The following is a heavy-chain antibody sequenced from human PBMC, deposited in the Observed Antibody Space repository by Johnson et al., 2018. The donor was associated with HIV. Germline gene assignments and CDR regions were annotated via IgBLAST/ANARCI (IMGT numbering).Heavy chain of an antibody. CDR1: GFTFSSYA. J-gene: IGHJ3*02. CDR2: ISYDGSNK. CDR3: GRGRAFDI. V-gene: IGHV3-30*04. Sequence: QLVESGGGVVQPGRSLRLSCAASGFTFSSYAMHWVRQAPGKGLEWVAVISYDGSNKYYADSVKGRFTISRDNSKNTLYLQMNSLRAEDTAVYYCGRGRAFDIWGQGTMVTVSS.